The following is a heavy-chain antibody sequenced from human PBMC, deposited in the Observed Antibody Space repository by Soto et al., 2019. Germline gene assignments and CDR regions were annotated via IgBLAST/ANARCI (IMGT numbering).Heavy chain of an antibody. CDR3: AKNCGGNCYSTSRIVFQH. CDR1: GFTFTNYA. Sequence: SLRLSCGASGFTFTNYALSWVRQAPGKGLEWVSSISGSGTDTKYADSVKGRSTISRDNSKNTVYLQVNSLRGEDTAVYYCAKNCGGNCYSTSRIVFQHWGQGTQVTVSS. V-gene: IGHV3-23*01. CDR2: ISGSGTDT. J-gene: IGHJ1*01. D-gene: IGHD2-21*01.